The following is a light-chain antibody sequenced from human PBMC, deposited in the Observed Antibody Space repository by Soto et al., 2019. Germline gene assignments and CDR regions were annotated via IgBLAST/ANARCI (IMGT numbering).Light chain of an antibody. CDR2: NAS. Sequence: DIQMTQSPSTLSASVGDSVTITCRASQSVSSWLAWYQQKPGKAPKLLIYNASNLENGVPSRFSGSGSGTEFTLTISSLQPDDFATYYCQHYINYPYSFGRGTQLEIK. CDR3: QHYINYPYS. V-gene: IGKV1-5*03. J-gene: IGKJ2*03. CDR1: QSVSSW.